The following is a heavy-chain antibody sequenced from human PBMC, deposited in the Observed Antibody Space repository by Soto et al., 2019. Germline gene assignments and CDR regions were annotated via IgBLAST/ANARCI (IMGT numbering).Heavy chain of an antibody. J-gene: IGHJ4*02. CDR2: ISDDGASI. D-gene: IGHD5-18*01. Sequence: LRLSCEASGFSFSSFAMNWVRQAPGWGLEWVSYISDDGASIYYADSLKGRFTISRDNAKNSLSLQMNNLRAEDTAVYYCARENSVQAWLHHFDHWGLGTLVTVSS. CDR3: ARENSVQAWLHHFDH. CDR1: GFSFSSFA. V-gene: IGHV3-48*03.